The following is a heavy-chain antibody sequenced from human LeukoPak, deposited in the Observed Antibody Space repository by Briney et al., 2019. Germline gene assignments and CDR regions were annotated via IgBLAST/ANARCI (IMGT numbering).Heavy chain of an antibody. D-gene: IGHD6-13*01. Sequence: PGGSLRLSCAASGFTFSSYWMHWVRQAPGKGLVWVSRINSDGSSTSYADSVKGRFTISRDNSKNTLYLQVNSLRAEDTAVYYCARDVRIAAAGHWYYFDYWGQGTLVTVSS. CDR3: ARDVRIAAAGHWYYFDY. V-gene: IGHV3-74*01. CDR2: INSDGSST. CDR1: GFTFSSYW. J-gene: IGHJ4*02.